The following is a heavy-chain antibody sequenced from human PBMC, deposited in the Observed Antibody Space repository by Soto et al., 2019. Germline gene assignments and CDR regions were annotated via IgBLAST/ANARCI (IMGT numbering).Heavy chain of an antibody. CDR1: GFTFSSYW. D-gene: IGHD2-2*03. Sequence: PGGSLRLSCAASGFTFSSYWMQWVRQPPGKGLVWVSRIDSDGGSTTYADSVKGRFTISRDNAKNTLYLETNSLRAEDSAVYYCARWIRPYYGMDVWRQGTTVTVSS. CDR3: ARWIRPYYGMDV. J-gene: IGHJ6*02. CDR2: IDSDGGST. V-gene: IGHV3-74*01.